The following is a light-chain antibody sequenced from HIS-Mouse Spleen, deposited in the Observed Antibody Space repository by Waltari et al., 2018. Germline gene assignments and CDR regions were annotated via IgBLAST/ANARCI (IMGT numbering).Light chain of an antibody. Sequence: QSVLTQPPSVSGAPGQRVTIPCTGSSSNIRAGYDVHWYQQLPGTAPKLLIYGNSNRPSGVPDRFSGSKSGTSASLAITGLQAEDEADYYCQSYDSSLSVNYVFGTGTKVTVL. J-gene: IGLJ1*01. CDR3: QSYDSSLSVNYV. CDR2: GNS. CDR1: SSNIRAGYD. V-gene: IGLV1-40*01.